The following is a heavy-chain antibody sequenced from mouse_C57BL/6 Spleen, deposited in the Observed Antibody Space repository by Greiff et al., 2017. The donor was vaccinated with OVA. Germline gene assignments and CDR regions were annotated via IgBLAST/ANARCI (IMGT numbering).Heavy chain of an antibody. V-gene: IGHV2-3*01. CDR2: IWGDGST. CDR1: GFSLTSYG. J-gene: IGHJ3*01. CDR3: ANWGNYYDYDRFAY. Sequence: VQRVESGPGLVAPSQSLSITCTVSGFSLTSYGVSWVRQPPGKGLEWLGVIWGDGSTNYHSALISRLSISKDNSKSQVFLKLNSLQTDDTATYYCANWGNYYDYDRFAYWGQGTLVTVSA. D-gene: IGHD2-4*01.